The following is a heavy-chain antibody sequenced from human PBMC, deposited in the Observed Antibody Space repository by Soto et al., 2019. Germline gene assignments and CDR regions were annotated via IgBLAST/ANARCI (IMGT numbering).Heavy chain of an antibody. V-gene: IGHV3-33*01. D-gene: IGHD6-19*01. CDR2: IWYDGSNK. J-gene: IGHJ3*02. CDR1: GFTFSSYG. Sequence: QVQLVESGGGVVQPGRSLRLSCAASGFTFSSYGMHWVRQAPGKGLEWVAGIWYDGSNKYYADSVKGRFTISRDNSKNTLYMQMNRLRAEDTAVYYCARPLRAPGIAVADNTDAVDIWGQGTMVTGYS. CDR3: ARPLRAPGIAVADNTDAVDI.